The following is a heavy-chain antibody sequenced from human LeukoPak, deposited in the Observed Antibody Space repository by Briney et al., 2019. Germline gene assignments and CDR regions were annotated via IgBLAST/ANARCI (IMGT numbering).Heavy chain of an antibody. CDR2: ISAYNGNT. V-gene: IGHV1-18*01. J-gene: IGHJ4*02. D-gene: IGHD1-26*01. CDR1: GYTFTSYG. Sequence: ASVKVSCKASGYTFTSYGISWVRQAPGQGLEWMGWISAYNGNTNYAQKLQGRVTMTTDTSTSTAYMELSSLRSEDTAVYYCASSSGVGATYFVWGQGTLVTVSS. CDR3: ASSSGVGATYFV.